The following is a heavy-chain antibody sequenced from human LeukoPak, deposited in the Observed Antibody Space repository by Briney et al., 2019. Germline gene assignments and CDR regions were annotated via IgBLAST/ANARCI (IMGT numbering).Heavy chain of an antibody. CDR3: ARGSSSSYHYGMDV. CDR2: ISSSSTYI. CDR1: GFSLSTYR. Sequence: PGGSLRLSWAASGFSLSTYRMNWVRQAAGEGLEWDSSISSSSTYIYHADSVKGRSTISRDNAKNSLYLQMNSLRAEDTAVYYCARGSSSSYHYGMDVWGQGTTVTVSS. V-gene: IGHV3-21*01. J-gene: IGHJ6*02. D-gene: IGHD6-6*01.